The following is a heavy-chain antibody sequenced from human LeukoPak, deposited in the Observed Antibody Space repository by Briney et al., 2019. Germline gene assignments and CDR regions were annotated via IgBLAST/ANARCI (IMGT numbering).Heavy chain of an antibody. D-gene: IGHD2-15*01. CDR3: ASLYCSGGSCYSPWDY. V-gene: IGHV4-39*01. Sequence: PSETLSLTCTVSGGSISSSSYYWGWIRQPPGKGLEWIGSIYYIGSTYYNPSLKSRVTISVDTSKNQFSLKLSSVTAADTAVYYCASLYCSGGSCYSPWDYWGQGTLVTVSS. J-gene: IGHJ4*02. CDR2: IYYIGST. CDR1: GGSISSSSYY.